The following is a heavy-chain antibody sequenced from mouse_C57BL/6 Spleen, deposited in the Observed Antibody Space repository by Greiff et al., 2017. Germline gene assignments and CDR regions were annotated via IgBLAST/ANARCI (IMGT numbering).Heavy chain of an antibody. Sequence: EVHLVESGGGLVKPGGSLKLSCAASGFTFSSYAMSWVRQTPEKRLEWVATISDGGSYTYYPDNVKGRFTISRDNAKNNLYLQMSHLKSEDTAMYYCAREGAQATFDYWGQGTTLTVSS. V-gene: IGHV5-4*01. CDR3: AREGAQATFDY. CDR1: GFTFSSYA. D-gene: IGHD3-2*02. J-gene: IGHJ2*01. CDR2: ISDGGSYT.